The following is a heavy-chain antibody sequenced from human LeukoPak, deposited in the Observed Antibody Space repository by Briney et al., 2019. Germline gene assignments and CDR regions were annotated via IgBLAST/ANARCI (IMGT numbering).Heavy chain of an antibody. D-gene: IGHD6-19*01. CDR3: VKELKQWVRAIYY. Sequence: PGGSLTLSCAASGFTFDDYAMHWVRQAPRKGLEWDSGIYWNSGTIGYEDSVKGRFTISRDNAKNSLYLQMNSLRAEDTALYYCVKELKQWVRAIYYWGQGTRVTVSS. CDR2: IYWNSGTI. J-gene: IGHJ4*02. CDR1: GFTFDDYA. V-gene: IGHV3-9*01.